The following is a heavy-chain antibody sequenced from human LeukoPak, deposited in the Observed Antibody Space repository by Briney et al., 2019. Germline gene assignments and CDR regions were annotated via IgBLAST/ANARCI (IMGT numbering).Heavy chain of an antibody. CDR3: AREGEEGSMVNYYYYYMDV. CDR2: ISGSGDNT. CDR1: GFTFSSYG. Sequence: PGGSLRLSCAASGFTFSSYGMSWVRQAPGRGLGWVSTISGSGDNTYYADSVKGRFTISRDNSKSTLYLQMNSLRAEDTAVYYCAREGEEGSMVNYYYYYMDVWGKGTTVTVSS. V-gene: IGHV3-23*01. D-gene: IGHD2-8*01. J-gene: IGHJ6*03.